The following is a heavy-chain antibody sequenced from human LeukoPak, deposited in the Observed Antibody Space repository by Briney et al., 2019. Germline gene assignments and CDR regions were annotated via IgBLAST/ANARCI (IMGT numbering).Heavy chain of an antibody. CDR3: AREVRYCSSTSCYAYYFDY. V-gene: IGHV1-8*01. CDR1: GYTFTRYD. CDR2: MNPNGGNT. D-gene: IGHD2-2*01. J-gene: IGHJ4*02. Sequence: GASVKVSCKASGYTFTRYDINWVRQAPGQGLEWMGWMNPNGGNTGYAQKFQGRVTMTRNTSISTAYMELSSLRSEDTAVYYCAREVRYCSSTSCYAYYFDYWGQGTLVTVSS.